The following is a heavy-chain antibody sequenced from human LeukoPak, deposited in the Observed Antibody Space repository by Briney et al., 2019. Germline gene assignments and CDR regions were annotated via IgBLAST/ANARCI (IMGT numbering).Heavy chain of an antibody. D-gene: IGHD3-3*01. CDR2: ISGSGGST. V-gene: IGHV3-23*01. CDR3: ARDGVGDAFDI. Sequence: QAGGSLRLSCAASGFTVSSNYMSWVRQAPGKGLEWVSAISGSGGSTYYADSVKGRFTISRDNSKNTLYLQMNSLRAEDTAVYYCARDGVGDAFDIWGQGTMVTVSS. CDR1: GFTVSSNY. J-gene: IGHJ3*02.